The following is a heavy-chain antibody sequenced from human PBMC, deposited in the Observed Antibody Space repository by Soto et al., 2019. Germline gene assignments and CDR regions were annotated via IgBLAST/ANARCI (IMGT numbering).Heavy chain of an antibody. J-gene: IGHJ4*02. Sequence: QVHLVQSGAVVKGPGASVTVSCEASGYTFTNHDLIWVRQAPGQGLQYMGWVNCNSGNRDYAPGFQCRVSITKNSSINTAYLELHSLRLEDTAGYYCARGRALFTMTIQGADIWGQGTLITVS. D-gene: IGHD3-3*01. CDR3: ARGRALFTMTIQGADI. CDR2: VNCNSGNR. CDR1: GYTFTNHD. V-gene: IGHV1-8*01.